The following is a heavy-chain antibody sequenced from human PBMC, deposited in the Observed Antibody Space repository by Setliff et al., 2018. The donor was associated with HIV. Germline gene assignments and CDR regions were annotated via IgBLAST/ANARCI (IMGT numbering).Heavy chain of an antibody. CDR3: AKDTLPASARGSSMDV. Sequence: GGSLRLSCAASGLTVSKASMNWVRQTPGKGLEWVGRIKRQTDGGTIEYAAPVKGRFIISRDDSENTLYLQMDSLRVEDTALYYCAKDTLPASARGSSMDVWGKGTTVTVSS. CDR2: IKRQTDGGTI. CDR1: GLTVSKAS. J-gene: IGHJ6*03. V-gene: IGHV3-15*05.